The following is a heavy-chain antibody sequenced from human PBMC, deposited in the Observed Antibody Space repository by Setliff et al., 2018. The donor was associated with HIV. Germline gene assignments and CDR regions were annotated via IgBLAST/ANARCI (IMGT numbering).Heavy chain of an antibody. J-gene: IGHJ3*02. CDR3: ATHTLNNAFDI. CDR1: GTSFTNYW. Sequence: PGESLKISCKGSGTSFTNYWIGWVRQLPGKGLEWMGIIYPRDSDTRYSPSFQGQVTISADKSICTAYLQWTSLKASDTAMYYCATHTLNNAFDIWGLGTMVTVSS. CDR2: IYPRDSDT. V-gene: IGHV5-51*01.